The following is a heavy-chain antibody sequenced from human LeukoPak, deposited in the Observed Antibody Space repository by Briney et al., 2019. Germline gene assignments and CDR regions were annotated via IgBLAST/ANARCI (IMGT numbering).Heavy chain of an antibody. V-gene: IGHV3-48*01. J-gene: IGHJ5*02. CDR1: GFPFGGYS. CDR3: ARVTGTTSVVMDS. D-gene: IGHD1-7*01. Sequence: PGGSLRLSCAASGFPFGGYSMNWVRQAPGKGLEWVSYISGSCLTIYYADSVKGRFTVSRDNAKDSLFLQMNSLRAEDTAVYYCARVTGTTSVVMDSWGQGTLVTVSS. CDR2: ISGSCLTI.